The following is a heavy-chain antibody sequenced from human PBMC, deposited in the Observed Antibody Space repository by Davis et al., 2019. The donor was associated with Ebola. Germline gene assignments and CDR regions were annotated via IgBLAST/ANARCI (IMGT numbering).Heavy chain of an antibody. CDR2: ISSSGRTK. D-gene: IGHD5-12*01. CDR3: AKESDVVADTYYFGH. J-gene: IGHJ4*02. Sequence: GESLKISCAASGFTFSSYTMNWVRQAPGKGLEWVSYISSSGRTKYYADSVKGRFSISRDNSKNKVYLQLNSLRAEDTAVYFCAKESDVVADTYYFGHWGQGTLVTVSS. CDR1: GFTFSSYT. V-gene: IGHV3-48*01.